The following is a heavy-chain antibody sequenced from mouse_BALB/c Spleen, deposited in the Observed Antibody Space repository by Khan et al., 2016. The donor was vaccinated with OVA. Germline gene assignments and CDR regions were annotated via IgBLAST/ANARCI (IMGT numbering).Heavy chain of an antibody. V-gene: IGHV9-3-1*01. CDR3: TRPPHFSYVWVY. CDR2: ISPYTGEP. D-gene: IGHD1-1*02. Sequence: LVESGPELKKPGETVKISCKASGYTFTNYGLNWVKQAPGKALKWIGWISPYTGEPTYADDFKGRFAFSLETSASTAYLQINNLKNEDTATYFSTRPPHFSYVWVYRGEEASVTDSS. J-gene: IGHJ4*01. CDR1: GYTFTNYG.